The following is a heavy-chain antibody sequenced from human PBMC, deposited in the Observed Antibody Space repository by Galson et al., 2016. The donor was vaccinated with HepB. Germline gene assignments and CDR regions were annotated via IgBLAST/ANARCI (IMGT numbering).Heavy chain of an antibody. CDR2: ISVYNGDT. D-gene: IGHD6-19*01. V-gene: IGHV1-18*04. CDR3: ARGGGWLPLDY. J-gene: IGHJ4*02. Sequence: SVKVSCKAAGYMFKSYGISWVRLAPGLGLEWMGWISVYNGDTKFAQRFHDRVTMTRDTSTDTAYMELTGLTPDDTAVYYCARGGGWLPLDYWGQGSRVTVSS. CDR1: GYMFKSYG.